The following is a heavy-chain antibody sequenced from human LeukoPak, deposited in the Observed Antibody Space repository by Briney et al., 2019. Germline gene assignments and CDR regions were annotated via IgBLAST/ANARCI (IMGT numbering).Heavy chain of an antibody. D-gene: IGHD6-19*01. J-gene: IGHJ4*02. V-gene: IGHV4-59*11. CDR1: GGSISSHF. CDR3: AKATQWLAFDY. Sequence: SETLSLTCTVSGGSISSHFWSWIRQSPGERLEWIGNIYNSGTTNCNPSLNSRVTISVDTSRNQLSLQLTSVTAADTAVYYCAKATQWLAFDYWGRGTLVTVSS. CDR2: IYNSGTT.